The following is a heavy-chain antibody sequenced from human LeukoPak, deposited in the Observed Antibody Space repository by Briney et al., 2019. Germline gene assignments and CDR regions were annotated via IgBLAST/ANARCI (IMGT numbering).Heavy chain of an antibody. CDR3: ASQKTGTGGFDY. CDR2: IYTSGST. Sequence: SETLSLTCTASGGSISSYYWSWIRQPPGKGLEWIGYIYTSGSTNYNPSLKSRVTISVDTSKNKFSLKLSSVTAADTAVYYCASQKTGTGGFDYWGQGTLVTVSS. V-gene: IGHV4-4*09. J-gene: IGHJ4*02. D-gene: IGHD1-7*01. CDR1: GGSISSYY.